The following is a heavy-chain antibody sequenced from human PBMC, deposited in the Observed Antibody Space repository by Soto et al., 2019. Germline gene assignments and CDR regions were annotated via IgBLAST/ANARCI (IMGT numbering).Heavy chain of an antibody. Sequence: GASVKVSCKASGYTFTSYGISWVRQAPGKGLEWMGWISAYNGNTNYAQKLQGRVTMTTDTSTSTAYMELRSLRSDDTAVYYCAVGLYYDFWSGYSADIDYWGQGTLVTVSS. D-gene: IGHD3-3*01. CDR1: GYTFTSYG. CDR3: AVGLYYDFWSGYSADIDY. CDR2: ISAYNGNT. V-gene: IGHV1-18*01. J-gene: IGHJ4*02.